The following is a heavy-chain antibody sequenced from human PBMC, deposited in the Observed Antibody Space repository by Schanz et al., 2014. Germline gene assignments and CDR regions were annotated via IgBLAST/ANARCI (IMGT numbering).Heavy chain of an antibody. J-gene: IGHJ4*02. CDR1: GITFSDYF. CDR3: AKNQYDDVDLSSFYFDF. CDR2: IGNGGVTI. D-gene: IGHD3-10*02. Sequence: VHLVESGGGLVQPGGSLRLSCAASGITFSDYFMAWIRQPPGRGLEWVSYIGNGGVTIYYADSVKGRFTISRDSSKNTLYLQMNSLRPEDTAIYYCAKNQYDDVDLSSFYFDFWGQGTLVTVSS. V-gene: IGHV3-11*01.